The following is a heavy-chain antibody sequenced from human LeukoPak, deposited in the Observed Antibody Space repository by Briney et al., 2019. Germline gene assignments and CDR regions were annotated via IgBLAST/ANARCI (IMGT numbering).Heavy chain of an antibody. Sequence: GGSLRLSCAASGFTFSDYYMSWIRQAPGKGLEWVSAISGSGGSTYYADSVKGRFTISRDNSKNTLYLQMNSLRAEDTAVYYCASNVLRFLEWLPLDYWGQGTLVTVSS. V-gene: IGHV3-23*01. J-gene: IGHJ4*02. CDR3: ASNVLRFLEWLPLDY. CDR1: GFTFSDYY. CDR2: ISGSGGST. D-gene: IGHD3-3*01.